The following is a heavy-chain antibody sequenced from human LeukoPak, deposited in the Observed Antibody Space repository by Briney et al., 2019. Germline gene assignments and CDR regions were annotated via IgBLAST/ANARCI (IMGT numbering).Heavy chain of an antibody. CDR2: INPSGGST. D-gene: IGHD6-13*01. J-gene: IGHJ4*02. CDR1: GYTFTSYY. V-gene: IGHV1-46*01. Sequence: GASVKVSCKASGYTFTSYYMHWVRQAPGQGLEWMGIINPSGGSTSYAQKFQGRVTMTRDTSTSTVYMELSSLRSEDTAVYYCASIAAAGTGFDYWGQGTLVTVSS. CDR3: ASIAAAGTGFDY.